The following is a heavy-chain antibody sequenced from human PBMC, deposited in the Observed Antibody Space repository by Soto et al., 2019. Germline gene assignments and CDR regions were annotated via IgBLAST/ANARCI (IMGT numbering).Heavy chain of an antibody. V-gene: IGHV1-69*08. J-gene: IGHJ4*02. D-gene: IGHD4-17*01. CDR1: GGTFSSDT. Sequence: QVQLVQSGAEVKKPGSSVKVSCKASGGTFSSDTISWVRQAPGQGLEWMGRIIPILGIANYAQKFQGRVTIIADKSTSTAYMELSSLRSEVTAVYYCARDQYGYYYFDYLFQGTQVSVSS. CDR2: IIPILGIA. CDR3: ARDQYGYYYFDY.